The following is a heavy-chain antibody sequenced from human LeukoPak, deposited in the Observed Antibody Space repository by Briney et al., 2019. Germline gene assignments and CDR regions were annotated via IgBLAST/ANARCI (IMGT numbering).Heavy chain of an antibody. CDR1: GYTFTSYY. D-gene: IGHD6-13*01. V-gene: IGHV1-46*01. CDR2: INPSGGST. Sequence: ASVKVSCKASGYTFTSYYMHWVRQAPGQGLEWMGIINPSGGSTSYAQKFQGRVTMTRDTSTSTVYMELSSLRSEDTAVYYCARDPSSTGAAAGTDYFDYWGQGTLVTVSS. CDR3: ARDPSSTGAAAGTDYFDY. J-gene: IGHJ4*02.